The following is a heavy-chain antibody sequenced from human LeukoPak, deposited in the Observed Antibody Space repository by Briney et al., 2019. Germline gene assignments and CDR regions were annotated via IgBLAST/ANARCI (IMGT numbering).Heavy chain of an antibody. CDR1: GFTVSSNY. J-gene: IGHJ3*02. D-gene: IGHD5-24*01. Sequence: GGSLRLSCAASGFTVSSNYMSWVRQAPGKGLEWVSVIYSGGSTYYADSVKGRFAISRDNAKNTLYLQMSSLRAEDTAVYYCARVCDGYNYDAFDIWGQGTMVTVSS. CDR3: ARVCDGYNYDAFDI. V-gene: IGHV3-53*01. CDR2: IYSGGST.